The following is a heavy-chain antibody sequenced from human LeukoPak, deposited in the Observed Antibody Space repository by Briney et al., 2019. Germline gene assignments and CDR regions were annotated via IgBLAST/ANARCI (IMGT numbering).Heavy chain of an antibody. CDR2: MNPNSGTT. Sequence: GASVKVSCKASGYTFTSYDFNWVRQAPGQGPEWIGWMNPNSGTTGYAQKFQGRVTMTRDTSISTAYMDLSSLRSEDTAVYYCARDNGGSPIDYWGQGTLVTVSS. V-gene: IGHV1-8*01. D-gene: IGHD1-26*01. J-gene: IGHJ4*02. CDR1: GYTFTSYD. CDR3: ARDNGGSPIDY.